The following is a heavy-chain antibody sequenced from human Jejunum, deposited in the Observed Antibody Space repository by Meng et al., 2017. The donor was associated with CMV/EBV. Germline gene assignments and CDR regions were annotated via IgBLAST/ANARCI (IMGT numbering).Heavy chain of an antibody. J-gene: IGHJ4*02. Sequence: YWNEIRQHPGKGLEWIGDNYYSGSTYYNPSLKSRVNISIDTSKNQFSLKLSSVTAADTAVYYCARDEGGDLGYCSGGSCYSEVGFDYWGQGTLVTVSS. D-gene: IGHD2-15*01. CDR3: ARDEGGDLGYCSGGSCYSEVGFDY. CDR1: Y. CDR2: NYYSGST. V-gene: IGHV4-31*02.